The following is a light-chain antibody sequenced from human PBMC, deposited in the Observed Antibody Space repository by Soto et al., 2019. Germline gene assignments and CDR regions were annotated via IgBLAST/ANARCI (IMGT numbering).Light chain of an antibody. CDR2: DAS. V-gene: IGKV3-11*01. Sequence: IVLTQSPVTLALSPGESAVVSCRASQSVSTSLAWYQHKPGQAPRLFIYDASKRAPGIPARFTGSGSGTDFTLTISSLAPEDIAVYYCQVRDVWPSFGQGTKVEIK. CDR1: QSVSTS. J-gene: IGKJ1*01. CDR3: QVRDVWPS.